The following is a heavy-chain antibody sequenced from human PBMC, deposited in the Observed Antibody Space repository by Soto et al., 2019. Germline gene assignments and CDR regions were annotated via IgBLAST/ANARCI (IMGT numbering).Heavy chain of an antibody. CDR3: ARDRLGIAAAGTEYYYYYMDV. J-gene: IGHJ6*03. D-gene: IGHD6-13*01. CDR2: IYSGGST. Sequence: PGGSLRLSCAASGFTVSSNYMSWVRQAPGKGLEWVSVIYSGGSTYYADSVKGRFTISRDNSKNTLYLQMNSLRAEDTAVYYCARDRLGIAAAGTEYYYYYMDVWGKGTTVTVSS. V-gene: IGHV3-66*01. CDR1: GFTVSSNY.